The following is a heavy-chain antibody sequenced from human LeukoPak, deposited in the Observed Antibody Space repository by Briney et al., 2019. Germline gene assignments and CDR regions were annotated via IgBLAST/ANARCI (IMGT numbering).Heavy chain of an antibody. D-gene: IGHD3-22*01. Sequence: SGPALVKPTQTLTLTCTFSGFSLSTSGMCVSWIRQPPGKGLEWIGYIYYSGSTNYNPSLKSRVTISVDTSKNQFSLKLSSVTAADTAVYYCARANSSGYPNLILDYWGQGTLVTVSS. CDR2: IYYSGST. CDR1: GFSLSTSGMC. J-gene: IGHJ4*02. CDR3: ARANSSGYPNLILDY. V-gene: IGHV4-61*08.